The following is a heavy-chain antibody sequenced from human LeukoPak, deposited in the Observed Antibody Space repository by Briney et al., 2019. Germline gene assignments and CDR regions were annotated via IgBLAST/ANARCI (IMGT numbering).Heavy chain of an antibody. Sequence: GGSLRLSCAASIFSFSSYSMNWVRQAPGKGLEWVSVIYSGGRTYYADSVKGRFTISRDNSKNTLYLQMNSLRAEDTAVYYCAKDLSGYAPYWYFDLWGRGTLVTVSS. CDR1: IFSFSSYS. CDR2: IYSGGRT. CDR3: AKDLSGYAPYWYFDL. D-gene: IGHD2-2*01. V-gene: IGHV3-66*01. J-gene: IGHJ2*01.